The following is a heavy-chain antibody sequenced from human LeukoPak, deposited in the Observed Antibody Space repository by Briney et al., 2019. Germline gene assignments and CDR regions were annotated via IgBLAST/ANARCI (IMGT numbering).Heavy chain of an antibody. CDR2: IYYSGST. CDR3: ARGGGYSGYEAHDY. Sequence: KSSETLSLTCTVSGGSFSSFYWSWIRRPPGRGLEWIGYIYYSGSTNYNPSLKSRVTISVDTSKNQLSLKMSSVTAADTAVYFCARGGGYSGYEAHDYWGQGTLVTVSS. J-gene: IGHJ4*02. CDR1: GGSFSSFY. V-gene: IGHV4-59*01. D-gene: IGHD5-12*01.